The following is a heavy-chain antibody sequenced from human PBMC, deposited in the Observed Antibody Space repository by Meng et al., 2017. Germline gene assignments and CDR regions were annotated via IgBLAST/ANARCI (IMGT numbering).Heavy chain of an antibody. J-gene: IGHJ4*02. Sequence: ASVKVSCKASGYTFTGYYMHWVRQAPGQGLEWMGRINPNSGGTNYEQKFKGRVTMTRDTSISTAYMELSRLRSDDTAVYYCARAPLADSGWQDYWGQGTLVTVSS. CDR3: ARAPLADSGWQDY. CDR2: INPNSGGT. CDR1: GYTFTGYY. D-gene: IGHD6-19*01. V-gene: IGHV1-2*06.